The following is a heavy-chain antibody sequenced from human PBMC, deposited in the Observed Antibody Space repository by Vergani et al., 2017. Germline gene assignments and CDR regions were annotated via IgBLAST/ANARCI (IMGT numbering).Heavy chain of an antibody. CDR3: ARQRCSSTSCYFDY. D-gene: IGHD2-2*01. J-gene: IGHJ4*02. CDR2: IYYSGST. CDR1: GGSISSSSYY. V-gene: IGHV4-39*01. Sequence: QLQLQESGPGLVKPSETLSLTCTVSGGSISSSSYYWGWIRQPPGKGLEWIGRIYYSGSTYYNPSRKGRVTISVDTPKNQFSLTLGSVTAADTAVYYCARQRCSSTSCYFDYWGQGTLVTVSS.